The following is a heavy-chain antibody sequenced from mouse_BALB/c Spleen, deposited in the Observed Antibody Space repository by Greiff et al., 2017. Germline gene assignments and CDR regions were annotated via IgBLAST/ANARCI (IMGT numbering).Heavy chain of an antibody. CDR3: ARGGYGNGYAMDY. Sequence: QVQLQQSGAELVRPGASVKISCKAFGYTFTNHHINWVKQRPGQGLDWIGYINPYNDYTNYNQKFKGKATLTVDKSSSTAYMQLSSLTSEDSAVYYCARGGYGNGYAMDYWGQGTSVTVSS. D-gene: IGHD2-10*02. V-gene: IGHV1-69*02. CDR1: GYTFTNHH. J-gene: IGHJ4*01. CDR2: INPYNDYT.